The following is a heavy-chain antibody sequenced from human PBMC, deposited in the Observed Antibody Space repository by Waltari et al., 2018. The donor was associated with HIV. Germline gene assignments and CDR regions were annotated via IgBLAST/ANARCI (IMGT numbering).Heavy chain of an antibody. Sequence: QVQLQESGPRLVTPSEPLSPTRPFPGASLRIGRYYWSWIRQPAGEGLEWLGRMYVSGNTNYSPSLKSRVTMSVDTSTNKFSLKMTSVTVSDTAIYYCARATWGKTKAGWDRYFDKWGPGILVTVSS. CDR1: GASLRIGRYY. V-gene: IGHV4-61*02. D-gene: IGHD3-9*01. CDR2: MYVSGNT. CDR3: ARATWGKTKAGWDRYFDK. J-gene: IGHJ4*02.